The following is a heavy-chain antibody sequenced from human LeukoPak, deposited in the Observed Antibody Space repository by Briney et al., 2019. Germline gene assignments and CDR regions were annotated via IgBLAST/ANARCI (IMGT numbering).Heavy chain of an antibody. J-gene: IGHJ5*02. CDR1: GYTFSSYA. V-gene: IGHV1-18*01. D-gene: IGHD1-26*01. CDR2: ISAYNGNT. CDR3: ARAVGGGWFDP. Sequence: ASVKVSCTASGYTFSSYAFSWVRQAPGQGLEWMGWISAYNGNTNYAQKLQGRVTMTTDTSTSTAYMELRSLRSDDTAVYYCARAVGGGWFDPWGQGTLVTVSS.